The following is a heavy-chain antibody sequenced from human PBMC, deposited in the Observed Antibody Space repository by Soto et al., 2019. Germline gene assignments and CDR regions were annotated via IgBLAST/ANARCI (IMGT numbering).Heavy chain of an antibody. CDR2: SYYSGST. V-gene: IGHV4-59*08. Sequence: SETLSLTCTVSGGSISSYYWSWIRQPPGKGLEWIGYSYYSGSTNYNPSLKSRVTISVDTSKNQFSLKLSSVTAADTAVYYCARIKGYCSGGSCYSGIWFDPWGQGTLVTVSP. CDR1: GGSISSYY. D-gene: IGHD2-15*01. CDR3: ARIKGYCSGGSCYSGIWFDP. J-gene: IGHJ5*02.